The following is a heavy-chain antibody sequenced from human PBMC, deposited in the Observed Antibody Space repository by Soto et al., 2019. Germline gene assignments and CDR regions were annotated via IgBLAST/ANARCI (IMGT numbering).Heavy chain of an antibody. Sequence: NPSETLSLTCAVYGGSFSGYYWSWIRQPPGKGLEWIGEINHSGSTNYNPSLKSRVTISVDTSKNQFSLRLSSVTAADTAVYYCARLGVGYCSSTSCRSRSVWGQGTLVTVSS. CDR1: GGSFSGYY. V-gene: IGHV4-34*01. CDR2: INHSGST. CDR3: ARLGVGYCSSTSCRSRSV. J-gene: IGHJ4*02. D-gene: IGHD2-2*01.